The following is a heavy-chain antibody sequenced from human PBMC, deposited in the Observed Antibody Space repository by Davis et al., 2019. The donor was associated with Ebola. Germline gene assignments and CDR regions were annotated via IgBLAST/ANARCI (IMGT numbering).Heavy chain of an antibody. D-gene: IGHD7-27*01. J-gene: IGHJ3*02. CDR3: ARDLNWGDAFEI. Sequence: GESLKISCAASGFTFSSYSMNWVRQAPGKGLEWVSSISSSSSYIYYADSVKGRFTISRDNAKNSLYLQMNSLRAEDTAVYYCARDLNWGDAFEIWGQGTMVTVSS. CDR1: GFTFSSYS. CDR2: ISSSSSYI. V-gene: IGHV3-21*01.